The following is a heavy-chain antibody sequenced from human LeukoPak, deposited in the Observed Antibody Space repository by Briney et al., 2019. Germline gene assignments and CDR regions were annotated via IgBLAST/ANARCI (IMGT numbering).Heavy chain of an antibody. CDR3: ARDGGVPAAQGSLFPYYYYYYYMDV. D-gene: IGHD2-2*01. Sequence: SETLSLTCTVSGGSISGYFWSCVRQPPGKGLEWIGYIYYNGATLYSPSLKSRVTMSVDTSKNQFSLKLSSVTAADTAVYYCARDGGVPAAQGSLFPYYYYYYYMDVWGKGTTVTVSS. J-gene: IGHJ6*03. CDR1: GGSISGYF. V-gene: IGHV4-59*12. CDR2: IYYNGAT.